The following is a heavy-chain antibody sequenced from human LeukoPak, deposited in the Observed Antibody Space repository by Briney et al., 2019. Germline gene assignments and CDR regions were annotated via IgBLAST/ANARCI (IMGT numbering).Heavy chain of an antibody. CDR2: IKQDGSEK. V-gene: IGHV3-7*01. CDR3: ARDPYSGSYPGAFDI. J-gene: IGHJ3*02. D-gene: IGHD1-26*01. CDR1: GFTFSSYW. Sequence: GGSLRLSCAASGFTFSSYWMSWVRQAPGKGLEWVANIKQDGSEKYYVDSVKGRFTISRDNAKNSLYLQMNSLRAEDTAVYYCARDPYSGSYPGAFDIWGQGTMVTVS.